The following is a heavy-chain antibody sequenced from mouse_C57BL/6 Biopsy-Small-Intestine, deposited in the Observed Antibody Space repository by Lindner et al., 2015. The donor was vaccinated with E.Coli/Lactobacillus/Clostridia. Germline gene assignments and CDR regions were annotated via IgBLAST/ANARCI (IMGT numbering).Heavy chain of an antibody. CDR3: ARREVYYFDY. Sequence: EVQLQESGPELVKSGASVKISCKASGYSFTGNYLNWVKQSPEKSLEWIGEINPSTGSTTYNQKFRAKATLTVDKSSSTAYMQFKSLTSEDSAVYYCARREVYYFDYWGQGTTLTVSS. CDR1: GYSFTGNY. V-gene: IGHV1-42*01. J-gene: IGHJ2*01. CDR2: INPSTGST.